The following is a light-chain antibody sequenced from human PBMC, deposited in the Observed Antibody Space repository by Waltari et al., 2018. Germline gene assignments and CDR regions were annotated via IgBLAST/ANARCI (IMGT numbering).Light chain of an antibody. CDR3: SSYRSSAIVV. V-gene: IGLV2-14*03. Sequence: QSALTQPASVSGSPGQSITISCTGTSSDVGGHNFVSWYQQPPGKAPKLIIFGVTMRPSGISDRFSGSKSGNTASLTISGLQAEDEGDYYCSSYRSSAIVVFGGGTKLSVL. CDR2: GVT. CDR1: SSDVGGHNF. J-gene: IGLJ2*01.